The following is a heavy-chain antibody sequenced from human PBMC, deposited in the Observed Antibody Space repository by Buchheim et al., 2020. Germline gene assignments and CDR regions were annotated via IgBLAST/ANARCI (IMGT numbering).Heavy chain of an antibody. J-gene: IGHJ6*04. CDR3: ARELRLTKNYGMDV. V-gene: IGHV3-33*01. D-gene: IGHD4/OR15-4a*01. CDR1: GFTFSSYG. CDR2: IWYDGSNK. Sequence: QVQLVESGGGVVQPGRSLRLSCAASGFTFSSYGMHWVRQAPGKGLQWVAVIWYDGSNKYYADSVKGRFTISRDNSKNTLYLQMNSLRAEDTAVYYCARELRLTKNYGMDVWGKGTT.